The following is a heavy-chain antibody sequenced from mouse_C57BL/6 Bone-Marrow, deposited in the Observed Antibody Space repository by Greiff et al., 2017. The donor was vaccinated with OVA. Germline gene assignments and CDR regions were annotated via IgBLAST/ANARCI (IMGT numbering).Heavy chain of an antibody. J-gene: IGHJ2*01. Sequence: EVQLQQSGPELVKPGASVKISCKASGYTFTDYYMNWVKQSHGKSLEWIGDINPNNGGTRYNQKFKGKATLTVDKSSSTAYMDLRSLTSEDSAVDYCARGGMPADYFDYWGQGTTLTVSS. V-gene: IGHV1-26*01. CDR2: INPNNGGT. CDR1: GYTFTDYY. CDR3: ARGGMPADYFDY.